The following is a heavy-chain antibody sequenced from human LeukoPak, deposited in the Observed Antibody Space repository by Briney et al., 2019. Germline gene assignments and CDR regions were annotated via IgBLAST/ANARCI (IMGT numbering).Heavy chain of an antibody. CDR3: ARAVMGRFGWFDP. D-gene: IGHD2-21*01. CDR1: GGPFIGYY. V-gene: IGHV4-34*01. Sequence: SETLSLTCAVYGGPFIGYYWSWIRQPPGKGLEWIGEINHSGSTNYNPSLKSRVTISVDTSKNQFSLKLSSVTAADTAVYYCARAVMGRFGWFDPWGRGTLVTVSS. CDR2: INHSGST. J-gene: IGHJ5*02.